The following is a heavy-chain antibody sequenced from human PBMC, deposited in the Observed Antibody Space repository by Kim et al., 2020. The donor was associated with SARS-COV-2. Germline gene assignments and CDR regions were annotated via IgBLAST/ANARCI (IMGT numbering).Heavy chain of an antibody. Sequence: SGSTHYHPSPQSRVTISVDTSKNQFALQLSSVTAADTAVYYCARRYGAFDYWGQGTLVTVSS. J-gene: IGHJ4*02. CDR2: SGST. V-gene: IGHV4-59*01. CDR3: ARRYGAFDY. D-gene: IGHD4-17*01.